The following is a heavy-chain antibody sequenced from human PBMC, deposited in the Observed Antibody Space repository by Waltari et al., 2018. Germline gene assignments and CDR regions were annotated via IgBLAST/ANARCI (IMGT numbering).Heavy chain of an antibody. CDR3: AKQLYCGDNCYGNYFDY. V-gene: IGHV3-43*01. Sequence: ARLEESGGGSVQVGGSLRLSCRVSGFSVGDYIIHWLRQVPGKGLEWVALINGDGDKAFSADSVKGRFTISNDKRTNSLFLQMDSLRRDDTGFYFCAKQLYCGDNCYGNYFDYLGQGTLVTVSS. CDR2: INGDGDKA. J-gene: IGHJ4*02. D-gene: IGHD2-21*01. CDR1: GFSVGDYI.